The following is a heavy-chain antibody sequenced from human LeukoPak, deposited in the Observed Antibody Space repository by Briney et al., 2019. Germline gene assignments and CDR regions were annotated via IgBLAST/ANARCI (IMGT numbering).Heavy chain of an antibody. J-gene: IGHJ4*02. CDR2: ISGSGVST. V-gene: IGHV3-23*01. CDR1: GFTFSSYA. CDR3: AKRGMTTIKEGFDY. Sequence: GGSLRLSCAASGFTFSSYAMSWVRQAPGKGLDWVSAISGSGVSTYYADSVKGRLTISRDNSKNTLYLQMNSLRAEDTAVYYCAKRGMTTIKEGFDYWGQGTLVTVSS. D-gene: IGHD5-24*01.